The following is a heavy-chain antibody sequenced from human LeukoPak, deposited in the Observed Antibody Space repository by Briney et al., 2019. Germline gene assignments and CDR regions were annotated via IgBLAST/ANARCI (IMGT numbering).Heavy chain of an antibody. J-gene: IGHJ6*03. CDR1: GGSFSGYY. V-gene: IGHV4-34*01. CDR2: INHSGST. CDR3: ARVDSGYDIYYYYYMDV. D-gene: IGHD5-12*01. Sequence: PSETLSLTCAVYGGSFSGYYWSWIRQPPGKGLEWIGEINHSGSTNYNPSLKSRVTISVDTSKNQFSLKLSSVTAADTAVYYCARVDSGYDIYYYYYMDVWGKGTTVTVSS.